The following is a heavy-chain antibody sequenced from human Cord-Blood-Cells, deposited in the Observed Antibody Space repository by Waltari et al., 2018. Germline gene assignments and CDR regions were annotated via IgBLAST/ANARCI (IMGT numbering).Heavy chain of an antibody. D-gene: IGHD7-27*01. CDR1: GGSFSGYY. CDR3: ARGETGDHRVDY. V-gene: IGHV4-34*01. Sequence: QVQLQQGGAGLLKPSETLSLTCAVHGGSFSGYYWRWLRQPPGKGLEWIGEINHSGSTNYNPSLKSRVTISVDTSKNQFSLKLSSVTAADTAVYYCARGETGDHRVDYWGQGTLVTVSS. CDR2: INHSGST. J-gene: IGHJ4*02.